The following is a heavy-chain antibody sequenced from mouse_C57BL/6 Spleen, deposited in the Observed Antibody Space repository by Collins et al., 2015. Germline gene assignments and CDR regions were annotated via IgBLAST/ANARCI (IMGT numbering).Heavy chain of an antibody. CDR2: SRNKANDYTT. V-gene: IGHV7-1*02. D-gene: IGHD4-1*01. Sequence: EVKLVESGGGLVQPGGSLRLSCATSGFTFSDFYMEWVRQPPGKRLEWIAASRNKANDYTTEYSASVKGRLIVSRDTSQSILYLQMNALRAEDTAIYYCARDNWDWYFDVWGAGTTVTVSS. CDR3: ARDNWDWYFDV. J-gene: IGHJ1*01. CDR1: GFTFSDFY.